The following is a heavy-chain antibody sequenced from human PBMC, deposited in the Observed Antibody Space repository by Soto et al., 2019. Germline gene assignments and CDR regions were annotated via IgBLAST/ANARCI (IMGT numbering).Heavy chain of an antibody. V-gene: IGHV4-30-4*08. D-gene: IGHD2-2*01. J-gene: IGHJ5*02. CDR3: ARGIVVVPAAIPGWFDP. Sequence: SETLSLTCNVSGVSISRTSYSWSWIRQPPGKGLECVGFIDHRGSPYYNPSLKGRGTISLDTAKNHFSLKLSSVTAADTAVYYCARGIVVVPAAIPGWFDPWGQGTLVTVSS. CDR1: GVSISRTSYS. CDR2: IDHRGSP.